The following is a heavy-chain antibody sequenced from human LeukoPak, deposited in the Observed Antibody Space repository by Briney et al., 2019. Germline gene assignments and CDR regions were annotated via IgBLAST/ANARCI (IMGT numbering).Heavy chain of an antibody. Sequence: SETLSLTCTVSGVSISSSSYYWGWIRQPPGKGLEWIGSIYYSGSTYYNPSLKSRVTISVDTSKNQFSLKLSSVTAADTAVYYCATPGYSYGGDYWGQGTLVTVSS. CDR2: IYYSGST. CDR3: ATPGYSYGGDY. D-gene: IGHD5-18*01. V-gene: IGHV4-39*07. CDR1: GVSISSSSYY. J-gene: IGHJ4*02.